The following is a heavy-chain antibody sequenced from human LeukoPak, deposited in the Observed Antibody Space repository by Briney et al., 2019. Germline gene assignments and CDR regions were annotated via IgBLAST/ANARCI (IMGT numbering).Heavy chain of an antibody. CDR1: GFTFGDYA. CDR2: IRSKAYGGTT. V-gene: IGHV3-49*04. CDR3: TRSYRAYSSGWLIDY. J-gene: IGHJ4*02. Sequence: GGSLRLSCTASGFTFGDYAMSWVRQAPGKGLEWVGFIRSKAYGGTTEYAASVKGRFTISRDDSKSIAYLQMNSLKTEDTAVYYCTRSYRAYSSGWLIDYWGQGTLVTVSS. D-gene: IGHD6-19*01.